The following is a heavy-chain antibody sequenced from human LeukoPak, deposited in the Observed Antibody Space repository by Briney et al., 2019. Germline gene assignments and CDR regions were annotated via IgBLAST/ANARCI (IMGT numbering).Heavy chain of an antibody. Sequence: ASVKVSCKASGYTFTSYGISWVRQAPGQGLEWMGWISAYNGNTNYAQKLQGRVTMTTDTSTSTAYMELRSLRSDDTAVYYCARDTLGSHAEWSRDLGLAYYYGMDVWGQGTTVTVSS. CDR3: ARDTLGSHAEWSRDLGLAYYYGMDV. V-gene: IGHV1-18*01. CDR1: GYTFTSYG. D-gene: IGHD3-10*01. J-gene: IGHJ6*02. CDR2: ISAYNGNT.